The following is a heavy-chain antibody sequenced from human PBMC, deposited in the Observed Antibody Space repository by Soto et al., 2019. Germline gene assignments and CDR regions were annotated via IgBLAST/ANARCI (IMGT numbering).Heavy chain of an antibody. Sequence: SETLSLTCTVSGGSISSGGYYWSWIRQHTGKGLEWIGYIYYSGSTYYNPSLKSRVTISVDTSKNQFSLKLSSVTAADTAVYYCARDFWEYSGYVYYYYGMDVWGQGTTVTVSS. J-gene: IGHJ6*02. CDR3: ARDFWEYSGYVYYYYGMDV. CDR2: IYYSGST. V-gene: IGHV4-31*03. CDR1: GGSISSGGYY. D-gene: IGHD5-12*01.